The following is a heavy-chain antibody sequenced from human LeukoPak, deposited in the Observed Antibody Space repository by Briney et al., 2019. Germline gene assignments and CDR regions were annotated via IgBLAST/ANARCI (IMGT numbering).Heavy chain of an antibody. CDR3: AREIGYYFDSNDSRLRGRLDV. D-gene: IGHD3-22*01. Sequence: GGSLRLSCAASGFTFSSYSMNWVRQAPGKGLEWVSYISSSSSTIYYADSVKGRFTVSRDNFNNTVYLQMNRLRAEDTAVYYCAREIGYYFDSNDSRLRGRLDVWGIGTTVIVSS. CDR1: GFTFSSYS. CDR2: ISSSSSTI. V-gene: IGHV3-48*04. J-gene: IGHJ6*04.